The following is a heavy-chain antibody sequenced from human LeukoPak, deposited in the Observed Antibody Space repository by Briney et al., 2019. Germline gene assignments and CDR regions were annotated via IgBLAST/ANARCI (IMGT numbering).Heavy chain of an antibody. V-gene: IGHV3-23*01. D-gene: IGHD6-19*01. Sequence: GGSLRLSCAASTYTLSSYSMKWVRQAPGKGLEWVSAISGSGGSTYYADSVKGRFTISRDNSKNTLYLQMNSLRAEDTAVYYCAKVEEQWLADYWGQGTLVTVSS. J-gene: IGHJ4*02. CDR1: TYTLSSYS. CDR3: AKVEEQWLADY. CDR2: ISGSGGST.